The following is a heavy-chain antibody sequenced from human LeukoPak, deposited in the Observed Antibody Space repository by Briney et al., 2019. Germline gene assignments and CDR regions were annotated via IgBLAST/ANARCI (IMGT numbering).Heavy chain of an antibody. CDR2: ISAYNGNT. CDR3: ARAGYSSGWYPTKAFDY. CDR1: GYTFTCYG. J-gene: IGHJ4*02. Sequence: EASVKVPCKASGYTFTCYGISWVRQAPGQGLEWMGWISAYNGNTNYAQKLQGRVTMTTDTSTSTAYMELRSLRSDDTAVYYCARAGYSSGWYPTKAFDYWGQGTLVTVSS. D-gene: IGHD6-19*01. V-gene: IGHV1-18*04.